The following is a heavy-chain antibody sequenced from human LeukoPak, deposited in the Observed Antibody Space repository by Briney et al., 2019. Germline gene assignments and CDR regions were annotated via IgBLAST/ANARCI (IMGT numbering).Heavy chain of an antibody. Sequence: ASVKVSCKASGGTFSSYAISWVRQAPGQGLEWMGGIIPIFGTANYAQKFQGRVTITTDESTSTAYMELSSLRSEDTAVYYCARAESGYCSSTSCSRWDYYYYYMDVWGKGTTVTVSS. J-gene: IGHJ6*03. CDR2: IIPIFGTA. CDR1: GGTFSSYA. D-gene: IGHD2-2*03. V-gene: IGHV1-69*05. CDR3: ARAESGYCSSTSCSRWDYYYYYMDV.